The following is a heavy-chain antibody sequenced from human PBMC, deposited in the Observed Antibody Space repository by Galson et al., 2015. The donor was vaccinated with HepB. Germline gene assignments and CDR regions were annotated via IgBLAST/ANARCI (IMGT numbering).Heavy chain of an antibody. CDR2: TYYRSKWYN. D-gene: IGHD5-12*01. V-gene: IGHV6-1*01. CDR3: ARDGYSGYDVPYYYYGMDV. Sequence: CAISGDSVSSNSAAWNWIRQSPSRGLEWLGRTYYRSKWYNDYAVSVKSRITINPDTSKNQFSLQLNSVTPEDTAVYYCARDGYSGYDVPYYYYGMDVWGQGTTVTVSS. CDR1: GDSVSSNSAA. J-gene: IGHJ6*02.